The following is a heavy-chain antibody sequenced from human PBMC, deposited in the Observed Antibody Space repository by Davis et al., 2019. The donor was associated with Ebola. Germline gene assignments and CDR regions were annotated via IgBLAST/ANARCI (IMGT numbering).Heavy chain of an antibody. CDR1: GDTFFTSW. CDR2: IYPGDSDT. Sequence: GESLKISCQGSGDTFFTSWLVWVRQMPGKGLEYVGIIYPGDSDTEYSPSFQGQVTISVDRSTSTAYLQWRSLKASDTAMYYCARHSAFDCSGGSCYSNYYYGMDVWGQGTTVTVSS. J-gene: IGHJ6*02. D-gene: IGHD2-15*01. CDR3: ARHSAFDCSGGSCYSNYYYGMDV. V-gene: IGHV5-51*01.